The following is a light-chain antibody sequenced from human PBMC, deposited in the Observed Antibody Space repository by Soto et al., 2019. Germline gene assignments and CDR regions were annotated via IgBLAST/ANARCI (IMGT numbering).Light chain of an antibody. Sequence: QSVLTQPASVSGSPGQSITISCTGTSSDVGGYNYVSWYQQHPGKAPKLMIYDVSNRPSGVSNRFSGSKSGNTASLTISGLQAEDEADYYCSSSTSSRTSALYVFGTGTNVTVL. CDR3: SSSTSSRTSALYV. CDR1: SSDVGGYNY. CDR2: DVS. V-gene: IGLV2-14*01. J-gene: IGLJ1*01.